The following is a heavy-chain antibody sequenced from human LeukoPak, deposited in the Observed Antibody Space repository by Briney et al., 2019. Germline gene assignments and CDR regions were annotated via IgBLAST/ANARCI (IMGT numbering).Heavy chain of an antibody. V-gene: IGHV1-2*02. CDR2: INPNSGDT. CDR1: EYTFAAYY. D-gene: IGHD6-19*01. J-gene: IGHJ5*02. Sequence: ASVKVSCKASEYTFAAYYVHWVRQAPGQGLEWMGWINPNSGDTNFAQNFQGRVTMTRDTSISTVYMELSRLRSDDTAVYYCARVGQWLVENDWFDPWGQGTLVTVSS. CDR3: ARVGQWLVENDWFDP.